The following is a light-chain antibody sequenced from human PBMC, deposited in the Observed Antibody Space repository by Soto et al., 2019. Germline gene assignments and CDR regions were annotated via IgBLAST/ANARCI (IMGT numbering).Light chain of an antibody. CDR1: HRVSIY. J-gene: IGKJ4*01. CDR3: QQYNNWPLT. CDR2: GTS. Sequence: EIVMTQSPATLSVSPGERATLSCRASHRVSIYLAWYQQKPGQAPRLLIYGTSTRATGIPARFSGSGSGTEFTLTISSLQSEDFAVYYCQQYNNWPLTFGAGTKVDIK. V-gene: IGKV3-15*01.